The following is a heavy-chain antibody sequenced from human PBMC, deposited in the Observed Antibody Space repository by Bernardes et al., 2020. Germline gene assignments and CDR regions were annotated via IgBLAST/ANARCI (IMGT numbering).Heavy chain of an antibody. CDR1: GFSFGDYA. D-gene: IGHD3-16*01. J-gene: IGHJ6*02. V-gene: IGHV3-49*03. Sequence: GGSLRLSCVTSGFSFGDYALTWFRQAPGKRPEWVGYIRKTSLLGTTEYATSVRGRFTLSRDDSKSTVYLQMNSLKPEDTGIYYCTRASLFAYFGDVWGQGTTVSVSS. CDR3: TRASLFAYFGDV. CDR2: IRKTSLLGTT.